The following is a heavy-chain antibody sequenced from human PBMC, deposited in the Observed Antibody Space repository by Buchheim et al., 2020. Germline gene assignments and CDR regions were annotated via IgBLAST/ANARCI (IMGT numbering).Heavy chain of an antibody. Sequence: QVQLQQWGAGLLKPSETLSLTCAVYGGSFSGYYWSWIRQPPGKGLEWIGEINHSGSTNYNPSLKSRVTISVDKSQNQFSLKLSSVTAADTAVYYCARGRICGYYLVLDYWGQGTL. CDR1: GGSFSGYY. J-gene: IGHJ4*02. CDR2: INHSGST. CDR3: ARGRICGYYLVLDY. V-gene: IGHV4-34*01. D-gene: IGHD3-22*01.